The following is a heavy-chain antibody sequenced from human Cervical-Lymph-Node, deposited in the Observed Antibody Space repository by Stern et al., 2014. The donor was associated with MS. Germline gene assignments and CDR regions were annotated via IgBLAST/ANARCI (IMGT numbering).Heavy chain of an antibody. J-gene: IGHJ4*02. CDR1: GGTFSTYT. Sequence: VQLVESGAEVKKPGSSVKVSCKASGGTFSTYTISWVRQAPGQGLEWMGWIVPIFAATKYAQEFRGRVTIYADASPSTTYMELSSLISEDTAVYYCATGGSGYFDYWGQGTLVTVSS. V-gene: IGHV1-69*01. CDR3: ATGGSGYFDY. D-gene: IGHD3-10*01. CDR2: IVPIFAAT.